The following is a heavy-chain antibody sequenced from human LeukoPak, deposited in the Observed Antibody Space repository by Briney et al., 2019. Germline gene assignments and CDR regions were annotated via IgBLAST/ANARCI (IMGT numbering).Heavy chain of an antibody. CDR2: INPSGGST. CDR3: TSPITIFGVVAKNY. CDR1: GYTFTSYY. J-gene: IGHJ4*02. D-gene: IGHD3-3*01. Sequence: ASVKVSCKASGYTFTSYYMHWVRQAPGQGLEWMGIINPSGGSTSYAQRFQGRVTMTRDTSTSTVYMELSSLRSKDTAVYYCTSPITIFGVVAKNYWGQGTLVTVSP. V-gene: IGHV1-46*03.